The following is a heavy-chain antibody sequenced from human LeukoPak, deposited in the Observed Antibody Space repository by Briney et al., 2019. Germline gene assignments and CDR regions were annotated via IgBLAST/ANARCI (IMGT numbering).Heavy chain of an antibody. CDR2: ISSSSSYI. CDR3: ARDRWMRWSYPYYFDY. CDR1: GFTFSSYS. D-gene: IGHD1-1*01. Sequence: PGGSLRLSCAASGFTFSSYSMNWVRQAPGKGLEWVSSISSSSSYIYYADSVKGRFTISRDNAKNSLYLQMNSLRAEDTAVYYCARDRWMRWSYPYYFDYWGQGTLVTVSS. V-gene: IGHV3-21*01. J-gene: IGHJ4*02.